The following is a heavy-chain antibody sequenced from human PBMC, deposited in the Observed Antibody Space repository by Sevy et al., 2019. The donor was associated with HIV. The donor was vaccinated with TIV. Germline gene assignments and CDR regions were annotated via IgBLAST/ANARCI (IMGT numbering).Heavy chain of an antibody. J-gene: IGHJ4*02. D-gene: IGHD3-10*01. CDR1: GFTFSSYS. Sequence: GGSLRLSCAASGFTFSSYSMNWVRQAPEKGLEGISFVSGNSGAMNYADSVKGRFTISRDNAKNSLYLQMNSLRVDDTAVYYCARDMGGSYTPLDYWGQGTLVTVSS. V-gene: IGHV3-48*01. CDR3: ARDMGGSYTPLDY. CDR2: VSGNSGAM.